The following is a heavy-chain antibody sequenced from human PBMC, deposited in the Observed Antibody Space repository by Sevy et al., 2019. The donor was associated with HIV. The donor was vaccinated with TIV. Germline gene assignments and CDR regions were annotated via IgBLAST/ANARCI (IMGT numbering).Heavy chain of an antibody. D-gene: IGHD2-15*01. Sequence: GGSLRLSCAASGFTFSSYGMHWVRQAPGKGLEWVAVIWYDGSNKYYADSVKGRFTISRDNSKNTLYLQMNSLRAEDTAVYYCTRDRFRAVATTGWFDPWGQGTLVTVSS. V-gene: IGHV3-33*01. CDR2: IWYDGSNK. J-gene: IGHJ5*02. CDR3: TRDRFRAVATTGWFDP. CDR1: GFTFSSYG.